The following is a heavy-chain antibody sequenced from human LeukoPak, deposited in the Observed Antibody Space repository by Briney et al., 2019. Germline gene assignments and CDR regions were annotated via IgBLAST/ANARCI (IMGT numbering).Heavy chain of an antibody. V-gene: IGHV5-51*01. Sequence: GESLKISCKGSGYSFTSYWIGWVRQMPGKGLGGMGIIYPGDSDTRYSPSFQGQVTISADKSISTAYLQWSSLKASDTAMYYCARGVLGLEMATIGYFDYWGQGTLVTVSS. CDR2: IYPGDSDT. CDR1: GYSFTSYW. D-gene: IGHD5-24*01. J-gene: IGHJ4*02. CDR3: ARGVLGLEMATIGYFDY.